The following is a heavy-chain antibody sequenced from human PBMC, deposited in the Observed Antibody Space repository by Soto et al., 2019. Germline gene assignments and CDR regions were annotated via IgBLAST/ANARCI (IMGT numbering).Heavy chain of an antibody. CDR3: ATDGSGDGYNLYSFDY. V-gene: IGHV4-61*01. CDR2: IYYSGST. Sequence: SETLSLTCTVSGGSVSSGSYYWSWIRQPPGKGLEWIGYIYYSGSTNYNPSLKSRVTISVDTSKNQFSLKLSSVTAADTAVYYCATDGSGDGYNLYSFDYWGQGTLVTVSS. CDR1: GGSVSSGSYY. J-gene: IGHJ4*02. D-gene: IGHD5-12*01.